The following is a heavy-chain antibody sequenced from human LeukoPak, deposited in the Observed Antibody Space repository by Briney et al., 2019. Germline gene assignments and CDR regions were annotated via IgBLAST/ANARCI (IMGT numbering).Heavy chain of an antibody. CDR2: ISAYNGNT. J-gene: IGHJ5*02. Sequence: ASVKVSCKASGYTFTSYGISWVRQAPGQGLEWMGWISAYNGNTNYVQKLQGRVTMTTDTSTSTAYMELRSLRSDDTAVYYCARGEAGYSSSWPNWFDPWGQGTLVTVSS. CDR3: ARGEAGYSSSWPNWFDP. D-gene: IGHD6-13*01. V-gene: IGHV1-18*01. CDR1: GYTFTSYG.